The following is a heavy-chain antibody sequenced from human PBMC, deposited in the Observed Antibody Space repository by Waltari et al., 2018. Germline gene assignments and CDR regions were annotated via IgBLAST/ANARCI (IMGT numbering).Heavy chain of an antibody. V-gene: IGHV4-38-2*01. CDR1: GYSISSGYY. Sequence: QVQLQESGPGLVKPSETLSLTCAVSGYSISSGYYWGWIRQPPGKGLEWIGSIYHSGSTYYNPSLKSRVTISVDTSKNQFSLKLSSVTAADTAVYYCARQAYGSGSYHIYWGQGTLVTVSS. CDR2: IYHSGST. CDR3: ARQAYGSGSYHIY. J-gene: IGHJ4*02. D-gene: IGHD3-10*01.